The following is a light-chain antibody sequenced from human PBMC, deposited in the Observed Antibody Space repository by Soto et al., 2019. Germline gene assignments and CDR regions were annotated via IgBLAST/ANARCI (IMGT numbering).Light chain of an antibody. Sequence: EVMMTQSPDTLSVSPGETATLSCRASRSLSSNLAWYQQKPGQAPRLLIYDASTRATGIPGRFSGSGSGTEFTLTITSLQSEDFAVYYCQQYNNWLVTFGQGTKVDIK. V-gene: IGKV3-15*01. J-gene: IGKJ1*01. CDR2: DAS. CDR3: QQYNNWLVT. CDR1: RSLSSN.